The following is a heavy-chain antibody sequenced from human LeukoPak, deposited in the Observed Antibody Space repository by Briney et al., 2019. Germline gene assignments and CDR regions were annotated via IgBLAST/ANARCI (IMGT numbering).Heavy chain of an antibody. CDR2: IKSKADGETT. Sequence: GGSLRLSCTSSGFTFRHAWMTWVRQAPGKGLEWVGRIKSKADGETTDYAAPVEGRFSISRDDSKNTAYLQMNSLKIEDTAVYYCTTDWGLVNCGGDCYLPWGQGTLVTASS. D-gene: IGHD2-21*02. J-gene: IGHJ5*02. CDR1: GFTFRHAW. V-gene: IGHV3-15*01. CDR3: TTDWGLVNCGGDCYLP.